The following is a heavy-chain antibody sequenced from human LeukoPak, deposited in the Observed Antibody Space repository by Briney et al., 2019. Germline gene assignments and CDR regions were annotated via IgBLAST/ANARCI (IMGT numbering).Heavy chain of an antibody. CDR2: ISAYNGNT. Sequence: ASVKVSCKASGFTFTSSAMQWVRQAPGQGLEWMGWISAYNGNTNYAQKLQGRVTMTTDTSTSTAYMELRSLRSDDTAVYYCARDRIYDSSGYYTYWGQGTLVTVSS. J-gene: IGHJ4*02. V-gene: IGHV1-18*01. CDR3: ARDRIYDSSGYYTY. CDR1: GFTFTSSA. D-gene: IGHD3-22*01.